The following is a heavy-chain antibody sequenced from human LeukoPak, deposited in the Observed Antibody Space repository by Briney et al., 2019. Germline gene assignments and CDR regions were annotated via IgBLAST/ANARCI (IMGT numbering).Heavy chain of an antibody. J-gene: IGHJ4*02. CDR2: ISASGRTT. Sequence: PGASLRLSCAAAGFTFSSYAMSWVCQAPGKGLEWVSHISASGRTTDYADSVKGRFTISRDNSKSTVYLQMNSLRAEDTAVYYCAKRGYSYSFDYWGQGTLVTVSS. CDR1: GFTFSSYA. V-gene: IGHV3-23*01. D-gene: IGHD5-18*01. CDR3: AKRGYSYSFDY.